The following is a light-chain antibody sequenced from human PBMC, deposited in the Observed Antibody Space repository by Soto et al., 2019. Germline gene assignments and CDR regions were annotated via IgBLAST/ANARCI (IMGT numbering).Light chain of an antibody. CDR2: ATS. V-gene: IGKV1-27*01. CDR1: QGISNY. CDR3: QKYNSVPS. Sequence: DIQMTQSPSSLSASVGDRVTITCRASQGISNYLAWYQHKPGKVPQLLIYATSTVQSGVPFRFSGSGSGTEFTLTISSLQPEDVGTYYCQKYNSVPSFGPGTRVEIK. J-gene: IGKJ3*01.